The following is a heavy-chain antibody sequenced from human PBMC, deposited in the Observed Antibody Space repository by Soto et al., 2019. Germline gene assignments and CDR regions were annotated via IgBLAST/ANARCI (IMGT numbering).Heavy chain of an antibody. V-gene: IGHV3-53*01. CDR2: IYSGGST. J-gene: IGHJ5*02. Sequence: GGSLRLSCAASGFTVSSKYMSWVRQAPGKGLEWVSVIYSGGSTYYADSVKGRFTISRDNSKNTLYLQMNSLRAEDTAVYYCAEMMGTSGSYPNWFDPWGQGTLVTVSS. CDR3: AEMMGTSGSYPNWFDP. CDR1: GFTVSSKY. D-gene: IGHD1-26*01.